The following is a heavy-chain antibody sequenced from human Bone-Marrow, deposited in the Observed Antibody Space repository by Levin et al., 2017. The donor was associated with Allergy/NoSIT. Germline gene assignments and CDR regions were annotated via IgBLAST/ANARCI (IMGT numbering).Heavy chain of an antibody. CDR1: AGGSISRYF. D-gene: IGHD5-12*01. Sequence: SETLSLTCTVSAGGSISRYFWTWIRQSPGKGLEWIGYVHDSETTNYNPSLERRVTISMDTSKKQFSLRLTSVTAADTAVYYCARGRILRYTGYKNSPEYFFDNWGRGTLVTVSS. CDR2: VHDSETT. V-gene: IGHV4-59*01. CDR3: ARGRILRYTGYKNSPEYFFDN. J-gene: IGHJ4*02.